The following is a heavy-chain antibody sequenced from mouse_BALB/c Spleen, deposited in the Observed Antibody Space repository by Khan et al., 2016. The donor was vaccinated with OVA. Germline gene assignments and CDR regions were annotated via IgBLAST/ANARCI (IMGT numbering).Heavy chain of an antibody. CDR2: ISYSGST. CDR1: GYSITSGYV. CDR3: ARTARIKY. Sequence: EVQLQESGPGLVKPSQSLSLTCTVTGYSITSGYVRNWIRQLPGNKLEWMGYISYSGSTNYNPSLKSRISITRDTSKNQFFLQLNSVTTEDTATYYCARTARIKYWGQGTTLTVSS. J-gene: IGHJ2*01. D-gene: IGHD1-2*01. V-gene: IGHV3-2*02.